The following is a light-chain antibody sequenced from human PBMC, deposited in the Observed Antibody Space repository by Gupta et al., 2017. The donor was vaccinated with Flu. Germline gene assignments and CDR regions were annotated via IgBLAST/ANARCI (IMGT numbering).Light chain of an antibody. J-gene: IGKJ2*01. CDR2: DAS. CDR1: QSVGTY. Sequence: EIVFTQSPGTLSLSPGERATLSCRPSQSVGTYLGWYQQKPGQTPRLLIYDASHRATGITARFSGSGCGTDFTLTISSREPEDFAVYYCQKRSNCPPYTFGQGTRMEI. V-gene: IGKV3-11*01. CDR3: QKRSNCPPYT.